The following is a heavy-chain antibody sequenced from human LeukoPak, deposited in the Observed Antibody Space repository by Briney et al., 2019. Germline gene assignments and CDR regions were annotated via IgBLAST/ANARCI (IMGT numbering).Heavy chain of an antibody. CDR2: IYPGESNI. J-gene: IGHJ4*02. CDR3: ARPPSRGYSSSFEY. Sequence: GESLKISCKGSGYSFPTYWIAWVCQMPGKGLEWMGIIYPGESNIRYSPSFQGQVTISADKSISTAYLQWSSLKASDTAMYYCARPPSRGYSSSFEYWGQGTLVTVSS. CDR1: GYSFPTYW. V-gene: IGHV5-51*01. D-gene: IGHD2-2*03.